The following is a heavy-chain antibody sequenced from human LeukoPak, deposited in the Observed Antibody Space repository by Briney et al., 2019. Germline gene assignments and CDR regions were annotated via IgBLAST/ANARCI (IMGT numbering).Heavy chain of an antibody. CDR3: ARGRLNDFWSGYTLFDY. D-gene: IGHD3-3*01. CDR1: GGSFSGYY. V-gene: IGHV4-34*01. Sequence: PSETLSLTCAVYGGSFSGYYWSWIRQPPGKGLERIGEINHSGSTNYNPSLKSRVTISVDTSKNQFSLKLSSVTAADTAVYYCARGRLNDFWSGYTLFDYWGQGTLVTVSS. J-gene: IGHJ4*02. CDR2: INHSGST.